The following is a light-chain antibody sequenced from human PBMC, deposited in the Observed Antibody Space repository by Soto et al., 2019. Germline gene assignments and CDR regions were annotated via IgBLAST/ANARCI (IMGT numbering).Light chain of an antibody. CDR2: GAS. J-gene: IGKJ5*01. CDR3: QQYGSSQIT. CDR1: QSVSSSY. Sequence: EIVLTQPPVTLSLSPGERATLSCRASQSVSSSYLAWYQQKPGQAPRLLIYGASSRATGIPDRFSGSGSGTDFTLTISRLEPEDFAVYYCQQYGSSQITFGQGTRLEI. V-gene: IGKV3-20*01.